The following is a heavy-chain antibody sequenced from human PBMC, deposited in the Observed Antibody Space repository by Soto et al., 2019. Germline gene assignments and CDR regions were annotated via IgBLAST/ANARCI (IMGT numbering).Heavy chain of an antibody. CDR2: INSDGSST. J-gene: IGHJ6*02. CDR1: GVTFNSYW. CDR3: ARDAGCSSTGCYVGGMDV. V-gene: IGHV3-74*01. Sequence: GGSLRLSCAASGVTFNSYWLHWVRQAPGKGLVWVSRINSDGSSTSYADSVKGRFTISRDNAKNTLYLQMNSLRAEDTAVYYCARDAGCSSTGCYVGGMDVWGQGTTVTVSS. D-gene: IGHD2-2*01.